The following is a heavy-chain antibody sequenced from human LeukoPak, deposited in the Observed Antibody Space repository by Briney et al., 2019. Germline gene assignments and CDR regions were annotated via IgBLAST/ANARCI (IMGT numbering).Heavy chain of an antibody. J-gene: IGHJ4*02. D-gene: IGHD6-19*01. CDR3: ASSYSSDWYSRWIDY. CDR2: ISSSGSTI. CDR1: GFTFSDYY. Sequence: GGSLRLSCAASGFTFSDYYMSWIRQAPGKGLEWVSYISSSGSTIYYVDSVKGRFTISRDNAKNSLFLQVNSLRAEDTAVYYCASSYSSDWYSRWIDYWGQGTLVTVSS. V-gene: IGHV3-11*04.